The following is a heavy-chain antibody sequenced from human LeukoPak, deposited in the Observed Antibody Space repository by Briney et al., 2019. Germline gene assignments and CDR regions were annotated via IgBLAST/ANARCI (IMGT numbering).Heavy chain of an antibody. CDR2: ISGSSSYI. J-gene: IGHJ4*02. CDR3: ARAESSWYNYFDY. D-gene: IGHD6-13*01. Sequence: GGSLRLSCAASGFTFSSYSMNWVRQAPGKGLEWVSSISGSSSYIYYADSVKGRFTLSRDNAKNSLYLQMNSLRAEDTAVYYCARAESSWYNYFDYWGQGTLVTVSS. V-gene: IGHV3-21*01. CDR1: GFTFSSYS.